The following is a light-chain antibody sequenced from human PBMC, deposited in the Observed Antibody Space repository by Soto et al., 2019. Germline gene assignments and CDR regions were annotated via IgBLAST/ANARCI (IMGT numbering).Light chain of an antibody. J-gene: IGKJ1*01. CDR2: GAS. V-gene: IGKV3-20*01. CDR3: QQYGSSSWT. CDR1: QSVSSSY. Sequence: EIVLTQSPGTLSLSPGERATLSCRASQSVSSSYLAWYQQKPGQAPRLLIYGASSRATGIPDRFSGSGSGTDFTLTISRREPEDFAGYYCQQYGSSSWTFGQGTKVEIK.